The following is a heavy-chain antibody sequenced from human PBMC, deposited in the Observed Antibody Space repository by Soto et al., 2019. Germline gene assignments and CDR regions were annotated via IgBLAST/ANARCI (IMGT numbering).Heavy chain of an antibody. CDR3: ARPITMVRGPSLYYYYGMDV. CDR1: GGTFSSYA. CDR2: IIPIFGTA. D-gene: IGHD3-10*01. J-gene: IGHJ6*02. V-gene: IGHV1-69*06. Sequence: ALVKVSCKASGGTFSSYAISWVRQAPGQGLEWMGGIIPIFGTANYAQKFQGRVTITADKSTSTAYMELSSLRSEDTAVYYCARPITMVRGPSLYYYYGMDVWGQGTTVTVSS.